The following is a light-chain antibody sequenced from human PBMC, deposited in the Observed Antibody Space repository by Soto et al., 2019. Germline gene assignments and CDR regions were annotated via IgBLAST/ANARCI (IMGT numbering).Light chain of an antibody. CDR3: MQSTQLPPT. CDR2: EVS. J-gene: IGKJ5*01. V-gene: IGKV2D-29*02. CDR1: QSLLHSNGYNY. Sequence: DIVMTQSPLSLGVTPGEPASISCRSSQSLLHSNGYNYLDWYLQKPGQSPQXVIYEVSTRVSGVPDRFSGSGSGTDFTPEISRVATDDVGLYYCMQSTQLPPTFGQGTRLEIK.